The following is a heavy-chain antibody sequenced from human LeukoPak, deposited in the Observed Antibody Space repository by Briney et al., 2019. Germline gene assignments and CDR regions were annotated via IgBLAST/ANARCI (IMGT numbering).Heavy chain of an antibody. Sequence: GGSLRLSCAASGFIFSDYTMMWVRRAPGKGLQWVGTFTAYGGTYYAASVKGRFAISRDNSRDTVSLYMNSLRVEDTAMYYCAKGSTGGKVDWFDPWGPGTLVTVSS. CDR3: AKGSTGGKVDWFDP. J-gene: IGHJ5*02. V-gene: IGHV3-23*01. CDR1: GFIFSDYT. CDR2: FTAYGGT. D-gene: IGHD4-23*01.